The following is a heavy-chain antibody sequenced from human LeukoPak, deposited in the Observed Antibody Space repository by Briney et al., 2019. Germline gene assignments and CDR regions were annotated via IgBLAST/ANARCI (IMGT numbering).Heavy chain of an antibody. CDR2: IYYSGST. CDR1: GGSISSSTYY. CDR3: ARLQYCTDGVCSFAFDI. J-gene: IGHJ3*02. V-gene: IGHV4-39*01. D-gene: IGHD2-8*01. Sequence: PSETLSLTCTVSGGSISSSTYYCVWIRQPPGKGLEWIGCIYYSGSTYYNPSLKSRVTISGDTSKNQFSLKLNSVTAADTAVYYCARLQYCTDGVCSFAFDIWGQGTMVTVSS.